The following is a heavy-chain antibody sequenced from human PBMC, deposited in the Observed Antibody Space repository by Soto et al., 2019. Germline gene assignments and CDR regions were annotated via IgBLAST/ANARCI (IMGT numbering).Heavy chain of an antibody. D-gene: IGHD5-18*01. CDR3: ARGRRYSYGYVYYGMAV. Sequence: QVQLQQWGAGLLKPSETLSLTCAVYGGSFSGYYWSWIRQPPGKGLEWIGEINHSGSTNYNPSFKRRVSISGDTSNNQFSLKLSYVTAADRPVYDCARGRRYSYGYVYYGMAVWGQGTTVTVSS. CDR1: GGSFSGYY. V-gene: IGHV4-34*01. CDR2: INHSGST. J-gene: IGHJ6*02.